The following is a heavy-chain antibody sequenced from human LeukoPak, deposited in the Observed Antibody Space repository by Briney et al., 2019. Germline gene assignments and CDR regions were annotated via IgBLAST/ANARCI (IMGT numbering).Heavy chain of an antibody. D-gene: IGHD3-22*01. V-gene: IGHV4-59*12. CDR1: GDSISSNY. J-gene: IGHJ3*02. CDR3: AREGILLPTSHDAFDI. CDR2: IYYSGSA. Sequence: SETLSLTCTVSGDSISSNYWNWIRQPPGKGLEWIGSIYYSGSANYNPSLKSRVTISVDTSKNQFSLKLSSVTAADTAVYYCAREGILLPTSHDAFDIWGQGTMVTVSS.